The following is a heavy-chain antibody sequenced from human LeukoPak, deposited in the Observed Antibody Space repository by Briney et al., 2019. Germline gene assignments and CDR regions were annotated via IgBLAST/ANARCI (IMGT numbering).Heavy chain of an antibody. CDR1: GFTFSSYT. J-gene: IGHJ5*02. CDR3: ARDRGDFAFDP. D-gene: IGHD3-10*01. CDR2: ISPSSTYI. Sequence: GGSLRLSCAASGFTFSSYTMDWVRQAPGKGLEWVSSISPSSTYIYYADSVKGRFTISRDNAKNPLYLQMDSLRAEDTAVYYCARDRGDFAFDPWGQGTLVTVSS. V-gene: IGHV3-21*01.